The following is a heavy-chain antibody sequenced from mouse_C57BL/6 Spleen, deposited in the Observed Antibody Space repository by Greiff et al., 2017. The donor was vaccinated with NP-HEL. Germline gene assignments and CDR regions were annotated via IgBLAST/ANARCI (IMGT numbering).Heavy chain of an antibody. CDR3: AREGNSYYRWYFDV. D-gene: IGHD2-12*01. J-gene: IGHJ1*03. CDR1: GYTFTSYW. Sequence: QVQLQQPGAELVRPGSSVKLSCKASGYTFTSYWMHWVKQRPIQGLEWIGNIDPSDSETHYNQKFKDKATLTVDKSSSTAYMQLSSLTSEDSAVYYCAREGNSYYRWYFDVWGTGTTVTVSS. V-gene: IGHV1-52*01. CDR2: IDPSDSET.